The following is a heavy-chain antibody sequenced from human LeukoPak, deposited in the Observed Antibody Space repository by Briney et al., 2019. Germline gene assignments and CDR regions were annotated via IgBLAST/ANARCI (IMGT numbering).Heavy chain of an antibody. CDR1: GLTFSTYA. CDR3: AKDCCSNTGLFDY. V-gene: IGHV3-23*01. J-gene: IGHJ4*02. CDR2: VTVDGGTT. Sequence: PGGSLRLSCAASGLTFSTYAMSWVRQAPGKGLESVSTVTVDGGTTYYADSVKGRFTISRDNSKNTLYLQMNSLRTEDTAVYYCAKDCCSNTGLFDYWGQGTRVTVSS. D-gene: IGHD2-2*01.